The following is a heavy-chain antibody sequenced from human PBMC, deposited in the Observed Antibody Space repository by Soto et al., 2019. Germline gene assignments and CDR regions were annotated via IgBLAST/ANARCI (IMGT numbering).Heavy chain of an antibody. Sequence: ASVKVSCKASGYPFTRYHIHWVRQAPGQRLEWMGWINASNGNTKYSQKFQGRVTITRDTSASTAYMELSSLRSEGTAVNYCARDLLFDYWGQGTLVTVSS. CDR2: INASNGNT. CDR3: ARDLLFDY. V-gene: IGHV1-3*01. CDR1: GYPFTRYH. J-gene: IGHJ4*02.